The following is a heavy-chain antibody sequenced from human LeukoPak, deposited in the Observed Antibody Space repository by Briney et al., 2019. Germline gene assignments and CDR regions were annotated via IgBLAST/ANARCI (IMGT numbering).Heavy chain of an antibody. J-gene: IGHJ4*02. Sequence: GASLKISSKGSGYPFTSYWIGWVRQMPGKGLEWMGIIYHGDSDTRYSPSFQGQVTISADTSITTPYLQWSSLQASDTAIYYSARLRGYSDGYHDYWGQGTLVTVSS. CDR3: ARLRGYSDGYHDY. CDR2: IYHGDSDT. CDR1: GYPFTSYW. D-gene: IGHD5-18*01. V-gene: IGHV5-51*01.